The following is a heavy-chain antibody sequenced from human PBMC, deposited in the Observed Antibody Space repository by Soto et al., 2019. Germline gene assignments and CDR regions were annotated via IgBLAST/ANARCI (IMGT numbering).Heavy chain of an antibody. CDR1: GFTFSSYA. V-gene: IGHV3-64D*08. Sequence: HPGGSLRLSCSASGFTFSSYAMHWVRQAPGKGLEYVSAISSNGGSTYYADSVKGRFTISRDNSKNTLYLQMSSLRAEDTAVYYCVKAWISSGWYFDENYFDYWGQGTLVTVSS. J-gene: IGHJ4*02. CDR3: VKAWISSGWYFDENYFDY. CDR2: ISSNGGST. D-gene: IGHD6-19*01.